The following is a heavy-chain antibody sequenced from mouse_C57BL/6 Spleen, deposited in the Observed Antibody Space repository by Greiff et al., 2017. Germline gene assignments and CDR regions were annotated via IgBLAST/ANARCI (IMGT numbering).Heavy chain of an antibody. CDR2: INPSSGYT. J-gene: IGHJ4*01. CDR3: AGRYDGYYYAMDY. Sequence: QVQLQQSGAELAKPGASVKLSCKASGYTFTSYWMHWVKQRPGQGLEWIGYINPSSGYTKYNQKFKDKATLTADKSSSTAYMQLSRLTYEDYAVYYCAGRYDGYYYAMDYWGQGTSGTVSS. CDR1: GYTFTSYW. V-gene: IGHV1-7*01. D-gene: IGHD2-3*01.